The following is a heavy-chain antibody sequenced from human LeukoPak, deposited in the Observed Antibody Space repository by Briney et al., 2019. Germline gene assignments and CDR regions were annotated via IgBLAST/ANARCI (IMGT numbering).Heavy chain of an antibody. J-gene: IGHJ6*03. D-gene: IGHD2-8*01. Sequence: PSETLSLTCTVSGGSISSYYWGWIRQPPGKGLEWIGTIYYSGNTYYNPSLKSRVTISIDTSKNQFSLKLSSVTAADTAVYFCARGYPDCTNGICYYYYYYYMDVWGKGTTVTVSS. CDR3: ARGYPDCTNGICYYYYYYYMDV. V-gene: IGHV4-39*07. CDR2: IYYSGNT. CDR1: GGSISSYY.